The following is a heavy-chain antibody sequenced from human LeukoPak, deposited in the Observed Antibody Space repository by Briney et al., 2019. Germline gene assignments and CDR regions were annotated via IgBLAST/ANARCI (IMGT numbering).Heavy chain of an antibody. D-gene: IGHD5-18*01. V-gene: IGHV3-30-3*01. J-gene: IGHJ4*02. Sequence: PGGSLRLSCAASGFTFSSYWMHWVRQAPGKGLEWVAAISYDGSHKYYADSVKGRFTISRDNPKNTLYLQMNSLRAEDTAVYYCARSLGVQLWSPFDYWGQGTLVTVSS. CDR1: GFTFSSYW. CDR3: ARSLGVQLWSPFDY. CDR2: ISYDGSHK.